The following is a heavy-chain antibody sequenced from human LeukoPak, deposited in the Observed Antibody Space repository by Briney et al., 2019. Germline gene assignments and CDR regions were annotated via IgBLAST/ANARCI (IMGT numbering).Heavy chain of an antibody. CDR3: AEDYTLYYDSSGYYFVY. D-gene: IGHD3-22*01. Sequence: GGSLRLSCAASGFTFSSYAMSWVRQAPGKGLEWVSAISGSGGSTYYADSVKGRFTISRDNSKNTLYLQMNSLRAEDTAVYYCAEDYTLYYDSSGYYFVYWGQGTLVTVSS. CDR1: GFTFSSYA. CDR2: ISGSGGST. J-gene: IGHJ4*02. V-gene: IGHV3-23*01.